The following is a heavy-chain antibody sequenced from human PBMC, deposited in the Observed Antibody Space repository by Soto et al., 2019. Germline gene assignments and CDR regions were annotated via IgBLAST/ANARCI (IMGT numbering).Heavy chain of an antibody. CDR2: ISGSGSST. D-gene: IGHD7-27*01. CDR1: GFTFSSYT. J-gene: IGHJ4*02. V-gene: IGHV3-23*01. CDR3: AKAWGIDY. Sequence: EVQLLESGGGLVEPGGSRRLSCAASGFTFSSYTMSWVRQAPGKGLEWVSTISGSGSSTYSAVSVKGRFTMSRDNSKNTLYLQMNSLRVEDTAIYYCAKAWGIDYWGQGTLVTVSS.